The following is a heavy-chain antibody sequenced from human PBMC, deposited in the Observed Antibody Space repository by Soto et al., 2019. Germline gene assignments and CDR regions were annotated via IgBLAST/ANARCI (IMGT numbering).Heavy chain of an antibody. J-gene: IGHJ4*02. D-gene: IGHD5-18*01. V-gene: IGHV1-69*04. CDR2: IIPILGIA. Sequence: EQGLEWMGRIIPILGIANYAQKFQGRVTITADKSTSTAYMELSSLRSEDTAVYYCARDRAGAAMDLLPLDYWGQGTLVTVSS. CDR3: ARDRAGAAMDLLPLDY.